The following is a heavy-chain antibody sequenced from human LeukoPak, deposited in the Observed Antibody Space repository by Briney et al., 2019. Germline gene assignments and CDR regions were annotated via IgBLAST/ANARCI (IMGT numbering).Heavy chain of an antibody. CDR1: DDSITMYY. CDR3: AREWNYYAFEI. Sequence: SETLSLTCSVSDDSITMYYWTWIWQPPGKGLEWIGYVDHTGSTNFNPSLNGRVSISRDTTKNLFSLRLRSVTAADTAVYYCAREWNYYAFEIWGQGTMVSVSS. D-gene: IGHD1-7*01. CDR2: VDHTGST. V-gene: IGHV4-4*08. J-gene: IGHJ3*02.